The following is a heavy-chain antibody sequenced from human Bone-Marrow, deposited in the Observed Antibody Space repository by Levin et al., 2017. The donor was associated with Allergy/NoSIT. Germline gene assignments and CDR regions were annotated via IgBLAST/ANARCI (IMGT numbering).Heavy chain of an antibody. J-gene: IGHJ4*02. CDR2: IYSSGST. D-gene: IGHD4-17*01. CDR3: AREGEYGDYEN. Sequence: PSETLSLTCTVSGGSINSGGYYWNWIRQHPGKGLEWIGYIYSSGSTYYNPSLKSRITISLDTSKNQVSLKLSSVIVADTAVYYCAREGEYGDYENWGQGTLVTVSS. V-gene: IGHV4-31*03. CDR1: GGSINSGGYY.